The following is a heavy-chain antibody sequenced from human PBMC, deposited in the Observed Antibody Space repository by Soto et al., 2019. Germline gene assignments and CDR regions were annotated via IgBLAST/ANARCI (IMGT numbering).Heavy chain of an antibody. CDR1: GGSISSGGYY. J-gene: IGHJ5*02. V-gene: IGHV4-31*03. D-gene: IGHD6-13*01. Sequence: SETLSLTCTVSGGSISSGGYYWSWIRQHPGKGLEWIGYIYYSGSTYYNPSLKSRVTISVDTSKNQFSLKPSSVTAADTAVYYCARYSSSWYWFDPWGQGTLVTVSS. CDR2: IYYSGST. CDR3: ARYSSSWYWFDP.